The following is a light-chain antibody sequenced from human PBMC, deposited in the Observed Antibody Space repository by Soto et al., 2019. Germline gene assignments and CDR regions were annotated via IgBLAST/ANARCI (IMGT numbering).Light chain of an antibody. V-gene: IGKV1-9*01. CDR3: QQYNSYWT. CDR1: QGISSN. J-gene: IGKJ1*01. Sequence: DIQLTQSPSFLSASVGDRVTITCRASQGISSNLAWYQQKPGKAPKLLIYDASNLQSGVPSRFSGSGSGTEFTLTISSLQPDDFATYYCQQYNSYWTFGQGTKVDIK. CDR2: DAS.